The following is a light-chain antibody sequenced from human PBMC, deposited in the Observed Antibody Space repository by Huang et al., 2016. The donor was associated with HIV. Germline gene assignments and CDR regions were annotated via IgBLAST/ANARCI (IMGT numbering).Light chain of an antibody. Sequence: EIVMTQSPATLAVSPGERATLSCRASQSISNSLAWYQQKPGQAPRLLIYDASTRATGIPARFSGSGSGTEFALTISSLQSEDVAVYYCQKYNNWPLIFGGGTKVEI. CDR3: QKYNNWPLI. CDR1: QSISNS. J-gene: IGKJ4*01. CDR2: DAS. V-gene: IGKV3-15*01.